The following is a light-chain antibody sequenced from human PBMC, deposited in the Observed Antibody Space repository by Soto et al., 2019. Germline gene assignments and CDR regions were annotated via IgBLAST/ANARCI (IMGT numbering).Light chain of an antibody. CDR3: QQYGSSPRYT. CDR2: GAS. Sequence: EIVLTQSPGTLSLSPGERATLSCRASQSVSSNYLAWYQQKPGQAPRLLIYGASSRATGIPDRFSGSVSVTDFTLTISRLEPEDFAVYYCQQYGSSPRYTFGQGTKLEIK. V-gene: IGKV3-20*01. CDR1: QSVSSNY. J-gene: IGKJ2*01.